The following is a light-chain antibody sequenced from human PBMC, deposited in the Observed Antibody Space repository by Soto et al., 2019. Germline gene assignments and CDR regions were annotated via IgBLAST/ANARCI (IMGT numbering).Light chain of an antibody. CDR1: QSLVYSDGNTY. CDR2: KVS. J-gene: IGKJ2*01. Sequence: DVVMTQSPLSLPVTLGQPASISCRSSQSLVYSDGNTYLNWFQQRPGQSPRRLIYKVSNRDSGVPDRFSGSGSGTDFTLKISRVEAEDLGVYYCMQGTHWPRTFGQWTKLEIK. CDR3: MQGTHWPRT. V-gene: IGKV2-30*01.